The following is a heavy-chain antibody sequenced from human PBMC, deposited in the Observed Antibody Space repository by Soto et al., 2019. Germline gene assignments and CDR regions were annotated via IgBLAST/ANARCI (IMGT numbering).Heavy chain of an antibody. J-gene: IGHJ5*02. Sequence: QITLKESGPTLVKPTQTLTLTCTFSGFSLSTSGVGVGWIRQPPGKALEWLALIYWDDDKRYSPSLKSRLTITKDTSTNQVVLTMTNMDPVDTATYYCARGYSSSWYGSNWFDPWGQGTLVTVSS. CDR1: GFSLSTSGVG. CDR3: ARGYSSSWYGSNWFDP. CDR2: IYWDDDK. V-gene: IGHV2-5*02. D-gene: IGHD6-13*01.